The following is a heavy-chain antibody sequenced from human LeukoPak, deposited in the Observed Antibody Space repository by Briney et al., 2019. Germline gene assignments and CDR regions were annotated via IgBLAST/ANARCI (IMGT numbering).Heavy chain of an antibody. J-gene: IGHJ4*02. V-gene: IGHV1-2*02. D-gene: IGHD3-22*01. CDR2: INPNSGGT. CDR1: GYTFTGYY. CDR3: ARGTYYDSSGYAY. Sequence: ASVKVSCKASGYTFTGYYMHWVRQAPGQGLEWMGWINPNSGGTNYAQKFQGRVTMTRDTSISTAYVELSRLRSDDTAVYYCARGTYYDSSGYAYWGQGTLVTVSS.